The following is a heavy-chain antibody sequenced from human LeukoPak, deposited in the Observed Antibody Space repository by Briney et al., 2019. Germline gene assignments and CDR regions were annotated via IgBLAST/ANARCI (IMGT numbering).Heavy chain of an antibody. CDR2: ISYDGSNE. V-gene: IGHV3-30*18. D-gene: IGHD6-13*01. J-gene: IGHJ4*02. Sequence: PGGSLRLSCAASGFTFSSYGMHWVRQAPGKGLEWVAVISYDGSNEYYADSVKGRFTISRDNSKNTLYLQMNSLRAEDTAVYYCAKDRGAAAGKGLYYFDYWGQGTLVTVSS. CDR3: AKDRGAAAGKGLYYFDY. CDR1: GFTFSSYG.